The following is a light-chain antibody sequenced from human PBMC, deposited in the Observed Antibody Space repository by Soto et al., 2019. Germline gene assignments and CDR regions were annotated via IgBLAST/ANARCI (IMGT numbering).Light chain of an antibody. J-gene: IGKJ4*01. CDR1: QSVSSY. CDR2: DAS. Sequence: EIVLTQSPATLSLSPGERATLSCRASQSVSSYLAWYQQKPGQAPRLLIYDASNRATGIPARFSGSGSGTDFTLTIISLDPEDCAVYYCQHRSNWPPLTFGGGTKVEIK. V-gene: IGKV3-11*01. CDR3: QHRSNWPPLT.